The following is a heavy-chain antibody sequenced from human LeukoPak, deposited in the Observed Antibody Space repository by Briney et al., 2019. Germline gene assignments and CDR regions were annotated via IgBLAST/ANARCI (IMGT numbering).Heavy chain of an antibody. J-gene: IGHJ4*02. Sequence: GGSLRLSCAASGFTFSSYSVNWVRQAPGKGLEWVSSISSSSSYIYYADSVKGRFTISRDNAKNSLYLQMNSLRAEDTAVYYCAVGNYDSSGYYFDYWGQGTLVTVSS. CDR3: AVGNYDSSGYYFDY. D-gene: IGHD3-22*01. V-gene: IGHV3-21*01. CDR2: ISSSSSYI. CDR1: GFTFSSYS.